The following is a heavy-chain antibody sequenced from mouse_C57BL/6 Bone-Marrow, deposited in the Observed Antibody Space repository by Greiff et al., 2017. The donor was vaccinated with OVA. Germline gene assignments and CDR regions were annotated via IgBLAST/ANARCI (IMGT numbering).Heavy chain of an antibody. CDR2: ISYDGSN. CDR1: GYSITSGYY. Sequence: EVKLVESGPGLVKPSQSLSLTCSVTGYSITSGYYWNWIRQFPGNKLEWMGYISYDGSNNYNPSLKNRISITRDTSKNQFFLKLNSVTTEDTATYYCAREWLGFAYWGQGTLVTVSA. D-gene: IGHD2-2*01. J-gene: IGHJ3*01. CDR3: AREWLGFAY. V-gene: IGHV3-6*01.